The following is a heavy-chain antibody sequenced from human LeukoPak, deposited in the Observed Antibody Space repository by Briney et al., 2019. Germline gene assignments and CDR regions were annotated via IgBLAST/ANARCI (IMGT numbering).Heavy chain of an antibody. Sequence: PSETLSLTCAVSGGSISSSNWWSWVRQPPGKGLEWIGEIYHSGSTNYNPSLKSRVTISVDKSKNQFSLKLSSVTAADTAVYYCARETHPNYYDSSGYYVYFDYWGQGTLVTVSS. D-gene: IGHD3-22*01. J-gene: IGHJ4*02. CDR1: GGSISSSNW. CDR3: ARETHPNYYDSSGYYVYFDY. V-gene: IGHV4-4*02. CDR2: IYHSGST.